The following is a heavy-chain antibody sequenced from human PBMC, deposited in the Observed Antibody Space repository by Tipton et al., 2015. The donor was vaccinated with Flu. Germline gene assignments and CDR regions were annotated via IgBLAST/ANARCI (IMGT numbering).Heavy chain of an antibody. CDR1: GFTVSTNY. D-gene: IGHD2-15*01. V-gene: IGHV3-53*01. CDR3: ARDTSYCSGGSCDY. CDR2: IYSIGST. Sequence: VQLVQSGGGLIQPGGSLRLSCAASGFTVSTNYMSWVRQAPGKGLEWVSVIYSIGSTYYADSVKGRFTISRDNSKNTLYLQMNSLRVEDTAVYYCARDTSYCSGGSCDYWGQGTLVTVSS. J-gene: IGHJ4*02.